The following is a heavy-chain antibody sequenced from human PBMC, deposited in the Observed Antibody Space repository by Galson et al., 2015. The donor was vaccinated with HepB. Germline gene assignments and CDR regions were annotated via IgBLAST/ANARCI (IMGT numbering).Heavy chain of an antibody. CDR3: ARELGGDFDY. D-gene: IGHD3-16*01. J-gene: IGHJ4*02. CDR1: GFTFSSYV. Sequence: PRLSCAASGFTFSSYVMHWVRQAPGKGLEWVALISFDGRKKYYADSVKGRFTISRDNSNNAQFLQMNSLRIEDTALYYCARELGGDFDYWGQGTLVTVSS. CDR2: ISFDGRKK. V-gene: IGHV3-30*04.